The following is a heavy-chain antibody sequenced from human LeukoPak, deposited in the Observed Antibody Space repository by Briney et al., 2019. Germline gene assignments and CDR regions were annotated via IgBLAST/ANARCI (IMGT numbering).Heavy chain of an antibody. V-gene: IGHV1-46*01. Sequence: ASVKVSCKASGYTFTSYYMHWVRQAPGQGLEWMGIINPSGGSTIYAQKFQGRVTMTRDTSTSTVYMELSSLRSEDTAVYYCARERYCSGGSCYYFDYWGQGTLVTVSS. CDR2: INPSGGST. CDR3: ARERYCSGGSCYYFDY. J-gene: IGHJ4*02. D-gene: IGHD2-15*01. CDR1: GYTFTSYY.